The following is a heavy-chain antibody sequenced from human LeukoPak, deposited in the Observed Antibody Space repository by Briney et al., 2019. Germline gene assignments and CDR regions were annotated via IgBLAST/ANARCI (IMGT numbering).Heavy chain of an antibody. CDR3: ARQQRDFWSGYYLSGYYYYYMDV. Sequence: SQTLSLTCTVSGGSISSGSYYWSWIRQPAGKGLEWIGRIYTSGSTNYNPSLKSRVTISVDTSKNQLSLKLSSVTAADTAVYYCARQQRDFWSGYYLSGYYYYYMDVWGKGTTVTVSS. J-gene: IGHJ6*03. V-gene: IGHV4-61*02. D-gene: IGHD3-3*01. CDR1: GGSISSGSYY. CDR2: IYTSGST.